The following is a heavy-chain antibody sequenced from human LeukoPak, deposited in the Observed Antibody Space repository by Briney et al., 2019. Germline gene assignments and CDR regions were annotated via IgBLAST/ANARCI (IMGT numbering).Heavy chain of an antibody. V-gene: IGHV4-59*01. CDR2: IYYSGST. CDR3: ARGSSSSRRDWYFDL. J-gene: IGHJ2*01. Sequence: SETLSLTCTVSGGSISSYYWSWIRQPPGKGLEWIGYIYYSGSTNYNPSLKSRVTISVDTSKNQFSLKPSSVTAADTAVYYCARGSSSSRRDWYFDLWGRGTLVTVSS. CDR1: GGSISSYY. D-gene: IGHD6-6*01.